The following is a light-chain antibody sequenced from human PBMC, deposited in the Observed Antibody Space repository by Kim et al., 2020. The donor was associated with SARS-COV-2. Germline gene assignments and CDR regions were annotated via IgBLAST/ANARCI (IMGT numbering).Light chain of an antibody. V-gene: IGLV1-40*01. CDR2: GNN. J-gene: IGLJ2*01. CDR3: HSSDSSLSGSEL. CDR1: RSKLGAGYD. Sequence: VNIACTGSRSKLGAGYDLHWYQQLPGTAPNLLIYGNNNRPSGVPDRFSGSKSGTSASLAIIGLQAEDEAYYYCHSSDSSLSGSELFGGGTQLTVL.